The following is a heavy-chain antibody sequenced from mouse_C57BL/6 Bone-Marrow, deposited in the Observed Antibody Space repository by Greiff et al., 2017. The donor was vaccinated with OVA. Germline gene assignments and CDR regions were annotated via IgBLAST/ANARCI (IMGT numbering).Heavy chain of an antibody. V-gene: IGHV1-81*01. CDR1: GYTFTSYG. J-gene: IGHJ3*01. Sequence: QVQLQQSGAELARPGASVKLSCKASGYTFTSYGISWVKQRTGQGLEWIGEIYPRSGNTYYNEKFKGKATLTADKSSSTAYMELRSLTSEDSAVYFCAGSDGGCYGGFAYWGQGTLVTVSA. D-gene: IGHD1-1*02. CDR2: IYPRSGNT. CDR3: AGSDGGCYGGFAY.